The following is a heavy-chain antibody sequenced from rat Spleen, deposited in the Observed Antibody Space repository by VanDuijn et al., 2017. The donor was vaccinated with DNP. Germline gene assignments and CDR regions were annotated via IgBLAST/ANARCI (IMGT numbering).Heavy chain of an antibody. CDR2: ISSGGAT. Sequence: QVQLKESGPGLVQPSQTLSLTCTVSGFSLTSYTVSWFRQPPGKGLEWIATISSGGATYYNSALISRLSISRDTSKSQVFLHLNSLQTEDTAMFFCARSHTTGLTWFAYWGQGTLVTVSS. CDR1: GFSLTSYT. D-gene: IGHD1-9*01. CDR3: ARSHTTGLTWFAY. V-gene: IGHV2-6*01. J-gene: IGHJ3*01.